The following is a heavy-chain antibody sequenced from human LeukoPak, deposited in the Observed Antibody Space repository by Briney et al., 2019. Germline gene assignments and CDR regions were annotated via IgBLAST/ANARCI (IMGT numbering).Heavy chain of an antibody. CDR3: ARAPYYYYIDV. J-gene: IGHJ6*03. V-gene: IGHV4-59*01. Sequence: SETLSLTCTVSGGSLSSDYWSWIRQPPGKGLEWIGYILYSGSTNYNPSLKSRVTISVDTSKNQFSLKLSSVTAADTAVYHCARAPYYYYIDVWGKGTTVTVSS. CDR1: GGSLSSDY. CDR2: ILYSGST.